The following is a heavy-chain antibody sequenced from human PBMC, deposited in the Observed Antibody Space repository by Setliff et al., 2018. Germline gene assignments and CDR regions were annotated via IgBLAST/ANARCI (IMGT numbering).Heavy chain of an antibody. Sequence: ASVKVSCKASGYNFKTYAISWVRQAPGQGLEWMGFISLYDGHTNYAQNFQGRLTVTTDTSKNHVSLKLSSVTAADTAVYYCARAHTWSLPNDNSGYPGWFDPWGQGTLVTVSS. V-gene: IGHV1-18*01. CDR2: ISLYDGHT. J-gene: IGHJ5*02. CDR1: GYNFKTYA. CDR3: ARAHTWSLPNDNSGYPGWFDP. D-gene: IGHD3-22*01.